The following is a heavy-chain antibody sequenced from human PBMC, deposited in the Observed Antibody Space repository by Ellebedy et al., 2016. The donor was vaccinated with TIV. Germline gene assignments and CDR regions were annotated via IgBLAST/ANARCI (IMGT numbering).Heavy chain of an antibody. Sequence: PGGSLRLSCAASGFTFSSYDMHWVRQRTGKGLEWVSAISTAGDTYYPGSVKGRLTISRENAKNSMYLQMNSLRAEDTAVYYCARATAGFDYWGRGTLVTVSS. D-gene: IGHD1-14*01. V-gene: IGHV3-13*01. J-gene: IGHJ4*02. CDR2: ISTAGDT. CDR3: ARATAGFDY. CDR1: GFTFSSYD.